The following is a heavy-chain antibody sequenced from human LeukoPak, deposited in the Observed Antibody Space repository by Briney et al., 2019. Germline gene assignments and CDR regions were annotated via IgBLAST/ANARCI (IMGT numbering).Heavy chain of an antibody. D-gene: IGHD3-10*01. V-gene: IGHV3-33*01. CDR3: ARATHYYGSGSYRVSWFDP. CDR2: IWYDGSNK. Sequence: PGGSLRLSCAASGFTFSSYGMHWVRQAPGKGLEWVAVIWYDGSNKYYADSVKGRFTISRDNSKNTLYLQMNSLRAEDTAVYYCARATHYYGSGSYRVSWFDPWGQGTLVTVSS. J-gene: IGHJ5*02. CDR1: GFTFSSYG.